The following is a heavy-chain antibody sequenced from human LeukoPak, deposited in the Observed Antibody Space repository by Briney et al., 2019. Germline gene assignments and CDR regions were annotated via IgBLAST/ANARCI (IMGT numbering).Heavy chain of an antibody. J-gene: IGHJ4*02. CDR1: GFTFSSHA. CDR3: AKDPPMYGLGYFDY. CDR2: ISISGDTT. V-gene: IGHV3-23*01. Sequence: GGSLRLSCGASGFTFSSHAMTWVRQAPEKGLEWVSAISISGDTTYYADAVKGRFTISRDNSKNTVYLQMNSLRAEDTAVYYCAKDPPMYGLGYFDYWGQGTLVTVSS. D-gene: IGHD3-10*02.